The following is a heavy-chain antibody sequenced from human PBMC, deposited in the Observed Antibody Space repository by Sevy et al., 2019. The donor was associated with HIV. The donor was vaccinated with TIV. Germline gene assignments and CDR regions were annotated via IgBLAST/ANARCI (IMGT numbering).Heavy chain of an antibody. V-gene: IGHV4-34*01. CDR2: INESGIT. Sequence: SETLSLTCAVHDGSFSGYYWNWIRQLPGKGVEWIGEINESGITYYNPSLKSRVTISVDTSKKQFSLKLNPVTAVDSAVYFCARSPPVVVVPGAPSWFDPWGQGTLVTVSS. J-gene: IGHJ5*02. CDR3: ARSPPVVVVPGAPSWFDP. D-gene: IGHD2-2*01. CDR1: DGSFSGYY.